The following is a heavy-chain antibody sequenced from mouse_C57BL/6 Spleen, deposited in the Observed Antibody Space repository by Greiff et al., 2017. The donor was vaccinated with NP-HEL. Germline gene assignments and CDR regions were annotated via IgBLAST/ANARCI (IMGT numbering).Heavy chain of an antibody. CDR3: TTASTPYDDYYAMDY. Sequence: EVQLQQSGAELVRPGASVKLSCTASGFNIKDDYMHWVKQRPEQGLEWIGWIDPENGDTEYASKFQGKANITADKSSNTAYLQLSSLTSEDTAVYYCTTASTPYDDYYAMDYWGQGTSVTVSS. V-gene: IGHV14-4*01. CDR2: IDPENGDT. J-gene: IGHJ4*01. D-gene: IGHD2-12*01. CDR1: GFNIKDDY.